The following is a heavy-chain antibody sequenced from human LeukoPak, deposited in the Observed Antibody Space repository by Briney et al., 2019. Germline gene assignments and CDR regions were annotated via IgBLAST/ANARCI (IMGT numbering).Heavy chain of an antibody. Sequence: GGSLRLSCAASGFTFSSYAMSWVRQAPGKGLEWVSAISGSGGSTYYADSVKGRFTISRDNSKNTLYLQMNSLRAEDTAVYYCAKTGSYLLRRGIHDAFDIWGQGTMVTVSS. J-gene: IGHJ3*02. CDR2: ISGSGGST. D-gene: IGHD1-26*01. CDR3: AKTGSYLLRRGIHDAFDI. V-gene: IGHV3-23*01. CDR1: GFTFSSYA.